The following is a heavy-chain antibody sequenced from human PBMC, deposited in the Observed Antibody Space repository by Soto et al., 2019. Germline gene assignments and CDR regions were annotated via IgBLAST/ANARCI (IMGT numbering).Heavy chain of an antibody. CDR3: AFRGGLYCSSTSCYGNWFDP. D-gene: IGHD2-2*01. Sequence: YAISWVRQAPGQGLEWMGGIIPIFGTANYAQKFQGRVTITADESTSTAYMELSSLRSEDTAVYYCAFRGGLYCSSTSCYGNWFDPWGQGTLVTVSS. J-gene: IGHJ5*02. CDR2: IIPIFGTA. V-gene: IGHV1-69*01. CDR1: YA.